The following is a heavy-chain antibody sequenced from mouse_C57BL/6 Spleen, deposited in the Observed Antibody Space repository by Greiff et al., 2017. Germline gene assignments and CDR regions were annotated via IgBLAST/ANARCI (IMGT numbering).Heavy chain of an antibody. J-gene: IGHJ3*01. CDR3: TQSYYGSSPRQRAY. Sequence: VQLQQSGAELVRPGASVTLSCKASGYTFTDYEMHWVKQTPVHGLEWIGAIDPETGGTAYNQKFKGKAILTADKSSSTAYMELRSLTSEDSAVYYGTQSYYGSSPRQRAYWGQGTLVTVSA. D-gene: IGHD1-1*01. CDR2: IDPETGGT. V-gene: IGHV1-15*01. CDR1: GYTFTDYE.